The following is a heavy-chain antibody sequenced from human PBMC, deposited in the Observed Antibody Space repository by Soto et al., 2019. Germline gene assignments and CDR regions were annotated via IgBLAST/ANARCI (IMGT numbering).Heavy chain of an antibody. CDR3: VRDGTKTLRDWFDP. Sequence: NPSETLSLTCTVSGASISGFYWSWIRKSAGKGLEWIGRIYATGTTDYNPSLKSRVMMSVDTSKKQFSLKLRSVTAADTAVYYCVRDGTKTLRDWFDPWGQGTLVTVS. CDR1: GASISGFY. D-gene: IGHD1-1*01. V-gene: IGHV4-4*07. J-gene: IGHJ5*02. CDR2: IYATGTT.